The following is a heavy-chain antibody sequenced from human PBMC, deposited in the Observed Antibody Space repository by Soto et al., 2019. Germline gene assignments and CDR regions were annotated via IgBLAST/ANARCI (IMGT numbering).Heavy chain of an antibody. CDR3: ARRVGYSYEFDY. CDR2: SSNSGTFS. Sequence: GGSLRLSCEGSGFTFSDYYISWIRQAPGKGLEWISYSSNSGTFSRYADSVKGRFSISRDNTKNLLYLQMNSLRAEDTAVYYCARRVGYSYEFDYWGQGTLVTVSS. J-gene: IGHJ4*02. CDR1: GFTFSDYY. V-gene: IGHV3-11*06. D-gene: IGHD5-18*01.